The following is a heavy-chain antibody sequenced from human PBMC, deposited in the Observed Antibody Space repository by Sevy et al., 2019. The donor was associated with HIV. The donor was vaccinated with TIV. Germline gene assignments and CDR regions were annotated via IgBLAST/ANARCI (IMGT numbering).Heavy chain of an antibody. CDR3: TTGDYTDFAY. CDR2: INPNSGGT. D-gene: IGHD1-1*01. Sequence: ASVKVSCKASGYTFIGYFIHWVRHAPGYGLEWMGGINPNSGGTMYAEKFQGRVTMTRDTSITTSYLELSSLRSDDTAVYFSTTGDYTDFAYWGQGTLVTVSS. V-gene: IGHV1-2*02. CDR1: GYTFIGYF. J-gene: IGHJ4*02.